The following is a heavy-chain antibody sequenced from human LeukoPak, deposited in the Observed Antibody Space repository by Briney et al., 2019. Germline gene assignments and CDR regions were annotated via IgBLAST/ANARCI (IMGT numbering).Heavy chain of an antibody. Sequence: GGSLRLSCAASGFTFSNYYMSWMRQAPGKGLEWVAYISNSGTSEYYADSVKGRFTISRDNAKNSLYLQMNSLRVEDTAVYYCASSGSSSGYYYGMGYWGQGTLVTVSS. D-gene: IGHD3-22*01. CDR3: ASSGSSSGYYYGMGY. CDR2: ISNSGTSE. CDR1: GFTFSNYY. J-gene: IGHJ4*02. V-gene: IGHV3-11*01.